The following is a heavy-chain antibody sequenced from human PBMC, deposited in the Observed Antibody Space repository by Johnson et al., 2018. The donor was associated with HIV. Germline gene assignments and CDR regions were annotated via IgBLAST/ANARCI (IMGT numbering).Heavy chain of an antibody. Sequence: QVQLVESGGGVVQPGRSLRLSCAASGFTFSSYAMHWVRQAPGKGLEWVAVISYDGSEKYFADSVKGRFTISRDNAKNSLYLQMNSLRADDTAVYYCARSRPYEGVPAATGAFDIWGQGTMVTVSS. CDR3: ARSRPYEGVPAATGAFDI. CDR1: GFTFSSYA. V-gene: IGHV3-30*04. CDR2: ISYDGSEK. J-gene: IGHJ3*02. D-gene: IGHD2-2*01.